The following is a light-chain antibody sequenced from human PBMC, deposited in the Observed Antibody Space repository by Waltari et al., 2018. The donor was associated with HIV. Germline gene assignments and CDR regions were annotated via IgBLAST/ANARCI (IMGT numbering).Light chain of an antibody. J-gene: IGLJ2*01. V-gene: IGLV3-21*02. CDR3: QVWESSTDDHQVV. Sequence: SYVLTQPPSVSVAPGQTARMTCGGNNIGSKRLHWYQQKPGQAPVLVVYDDRDRPSVIPGRFSGSNFGNTATLTITRVEAGDEADYYCQVWESSTDDHQVVFGGGTKLTVL. CDR1: NIGSKR. CDR2: DDR.